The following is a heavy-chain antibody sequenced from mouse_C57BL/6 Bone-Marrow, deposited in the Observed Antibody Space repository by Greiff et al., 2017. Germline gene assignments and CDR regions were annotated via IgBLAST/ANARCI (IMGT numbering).Heavy chain of an antibody. V-gene: IGHV1-62-2*01. CDR3: ASHEDRDSAGPPDMDY. CDR1: GYTFTEYT. J-gene: IGHJ4*01. Sequence: QVQLKQSGAELVKPGASVKLSCKASGYTFTEYTIHWVKQRSGQGLEWIGWFYPGGGSIKYNEKFKDKVTLTADKSSRTVYMELSRLTSADSAVYFCASHEDRDSAGPPDMDYWGQGTSVTVSS. D-gene: IGHD3-2*02. CDR2: FYPGGGSI.